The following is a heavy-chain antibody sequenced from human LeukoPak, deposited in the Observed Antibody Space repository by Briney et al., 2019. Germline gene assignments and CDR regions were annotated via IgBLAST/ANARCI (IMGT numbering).Heavy chain of an antibody. CDR3: ARCGTPNNYYYYEMDV. CDR1: GFTFSSYE. Sequence: GWSLRLSCAASGFTFSSYEMNWVRQAPGKGLEWVSYISSSGSTIYYADSVKGRFTISRDNAKNSLFLQMNSLRAEDTAVYYCARCGTPNNYYYYEMDVWGQGTTVTVSS. D-gene: IGHD1-26*01. J-gene: IGHJ6*02. V-gene: IGHV3-48*03. CDR2: ISSSGSTI.